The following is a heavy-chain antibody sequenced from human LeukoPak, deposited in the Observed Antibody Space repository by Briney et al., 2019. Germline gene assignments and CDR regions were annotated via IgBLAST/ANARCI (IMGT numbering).Heavy chain of an antibody. D-gene: IGHD3-10*01. CDR1: GFTFTSSA. J-gene: IGHJ5*02. CDR3: AAVRRPSLPDYYGSGSSQFDP. V-gene: IGHV1-58*02. CDR2: IVVGSGNT. Sequence: SVKVSCKASGFTFTSSAMQWVRQARGQRLEWIGWIVVGSGNTNYAQKFQERVTITRDMSTSTAYMELSSRRSEDTAVYYCAAVRRPSLPDYYGSGSSQFDPWGQGTLVTVSS.